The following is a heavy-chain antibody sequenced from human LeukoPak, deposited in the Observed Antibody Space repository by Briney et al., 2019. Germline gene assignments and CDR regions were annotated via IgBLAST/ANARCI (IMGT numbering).Heavy chain of an antibody. Sequence: PSETLSLTCTVSGGSISSGGYYWSWIRQHPGKGLEWIGYIYYSGSTYYNPSLKSRVTISVDTSKNQFSLKLSSVTAADTAMYYCARVIAVAGYFDYWGQGTLVTVSS. CDR3: ARVIAVAGYFDY. V-gene: IGHV4-31*03. CDR2: IYYSGST. J-gene: IGHJ4*02. D-gene: IGHD6-19*01. CDR1: GGSISSGGYY.